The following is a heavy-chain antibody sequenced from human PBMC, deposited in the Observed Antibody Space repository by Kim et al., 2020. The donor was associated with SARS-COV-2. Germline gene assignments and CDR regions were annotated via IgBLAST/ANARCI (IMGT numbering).Heavy chain of an antibody. D-gene: IGHD1-26*01. CDR1: GFTVSSNY. J-gene: IGHJ4*02. Sequence: GGSLRLSCAASGFTVSSNYMSWVRQASGKGLEWVSVIYSGGSTYYADSVKGRFTISRYNSKNTLYLQMDSLRAEDTAVYYCARQSDLGSYSLDYWGQGT. CDR3: ARQSDLGSYSLDY. V-gene: IGHV3-53*01. CDR2: IYSGGST.